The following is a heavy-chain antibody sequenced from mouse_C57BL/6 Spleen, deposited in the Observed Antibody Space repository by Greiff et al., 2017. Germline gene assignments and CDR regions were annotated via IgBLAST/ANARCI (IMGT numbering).Heavy chain of an antibody. CDR2: IYPGDGDT. J-gene: IGHJ2*01. D-gene: IGHD1-1*01. CDR1: GYAFSSSW. Sequence: QVQLQQSGPELVKPGASVKISCKASGYAFSSSWMNWVKQRPGKGLEWIGRIYPGDGDTNYNGKFKGKATLTADKSSSTAYMQLSSLTSEDSAVYFCARYPLLRRGFDYWGQGTTLTVSS. CDR3: ARYPLLRRGFDY. V-gene: IGHV1-82*01.